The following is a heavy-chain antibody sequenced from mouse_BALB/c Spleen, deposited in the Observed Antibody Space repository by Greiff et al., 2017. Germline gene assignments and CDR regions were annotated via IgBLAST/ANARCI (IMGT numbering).Heavy chain of an antibody. CDR2: ISDGGSYT. D-gene: IGHD1-1*01. V-gene: IGHV5-4*02. CDR3: ARALITTVVPYWYFDV. Sequence: EVKLVESGGGLVKPGGSLKLSCAASGFTFSDYYMYWVRQTPEKRLEWVATISDGGSYTYYPDSVKGRFTISRDNAKNNLYLQMSSLKSEDTAMYYCARALITTVVPYWYFDVWGAGTTVTVSS. J-gene: IGHJ1*01. CDR1: GFTFSDYY.